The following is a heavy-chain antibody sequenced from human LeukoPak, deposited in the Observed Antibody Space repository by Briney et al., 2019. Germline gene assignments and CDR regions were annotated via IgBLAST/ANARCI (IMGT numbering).Heavy chain of an antibody. Sequence: GGSLRLSCAASGFTFSSYEMNWVRQAPGKGLEWVSYISSSGSTIYYADSVEGRFTISRDNAKNSLYLQMNSLRAEDTAVYYCARDGYTQSGGDYWGQGTLVTVSS. J-gene: IGHJ4*02. CDR1: GFTFSSYE. CDR3: ARDGYTQSGGDY. V-gene: IGHV3-48*03. CDR2: ISSSGSTI. D-gene: IGHD5-24*01.